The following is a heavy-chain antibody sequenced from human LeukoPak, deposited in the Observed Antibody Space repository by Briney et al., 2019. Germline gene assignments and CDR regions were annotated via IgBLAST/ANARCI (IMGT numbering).Heavy chain of an antibody. CDR2: IKQDGNEK. CDR3: ARGRGLDY. J-gene: IGHJ4*02. Sequence: GGSLGLSCAASGFTFSSHWMSWVRQAPGKALEWVANIKQDGNEKYYVDSVKGRFTISRDNAKNSLSLQMNSLRAEDTAVYYCARGRGLDYWGQGTMVTVSS. CDR1: GFTFSSHW. V-gene: IGHV3-7*01.